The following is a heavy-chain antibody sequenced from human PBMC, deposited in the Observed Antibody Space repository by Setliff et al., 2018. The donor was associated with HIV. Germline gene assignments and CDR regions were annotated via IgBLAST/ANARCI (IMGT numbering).Heavy chain of an antibody. CDR2: ISAYNGNT. Sequence: ASVKVSCKASGYSFTSSGVSWVRQAPGQGLEWMGWISAYNGNTNYAQKLQGRVTMTTDTSTSTAYMELRSLRSDDTAVYYCARVYYNFWSGYYYYYYYYMDVWGKGTTVTVSS. D-gene: IGHD3-3*01. J-gene: IGHJ6*03. CDR3: ARVYYNFWSGYYYYYYYYMDV. V-gene: IGHV1-18*01. CDR1: GYSFTSSG.